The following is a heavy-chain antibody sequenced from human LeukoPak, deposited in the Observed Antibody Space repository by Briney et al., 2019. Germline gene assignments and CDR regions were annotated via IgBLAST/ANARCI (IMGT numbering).Heavy chain of an antibody. CDR1: GFTFSSYA. CDR2: ISGSGGST. CDR3: AKPSGRPGYSSGWLGAFDI. J-gene: IGHJ3*02. V-gene: IGHV3-23*01. D-gene: IGHD6-19*01. Sequence: GGSLRLSCAASGFTFSSYAMSWVRQAPGKGLEWVSAISGSGGSTYYADSVRGRFAISRDNSKNTLYLQMNSLRAEDTAVYYCAKPSGRPGYSSGWLGAFDIWGQGTMVTVSS.